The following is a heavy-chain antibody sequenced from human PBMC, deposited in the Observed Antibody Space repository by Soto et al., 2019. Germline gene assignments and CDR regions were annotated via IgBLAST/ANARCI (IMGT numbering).Heavy chain of an antibody. V-gene: IGHV3-21*01. J-gene: IGHJ6*02. CDR1: GFTFSSYS. CDR3: ARDQRYDFWSGYYRDYGMDV. D-gene: IGHD3-3*01. Sequence: PGGSLRLSCAGSGFTFSSYSMNWVRQAPGKGLEWVSSISSNSNYIYNADSVKGRFTISRDNARNSLFLQMHSLRAEDTAVYYCARDQRYDFWSGYYRDYGMDVWGQGTTVTVSS. CDR2: ISSNSNYI.